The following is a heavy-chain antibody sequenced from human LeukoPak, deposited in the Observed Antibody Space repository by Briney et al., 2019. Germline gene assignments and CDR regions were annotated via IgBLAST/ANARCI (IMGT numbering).Heavy chain of an antibody. V-gene: IGHV3-7*01. CDR1: GFTFSTYW. D-gene: IGHD2-15*01. CDR3: ARGQLADVY. Sequence: PGGSLRLSCAASGFTFSTYWMSWVRQAPGKGLEWVAKIKQDGSEKYYVDSVKGRFTISRDNDKNSVYLQMNSLRVEDTAVYYCARGQLADVYWGQGVLVTVSS. CDR2: IKQDGSEK. J-gene: IGHJ4*02.